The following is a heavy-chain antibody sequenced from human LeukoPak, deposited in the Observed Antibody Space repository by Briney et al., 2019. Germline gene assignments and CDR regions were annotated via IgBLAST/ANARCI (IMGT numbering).Heavy chain of an antibody. J-gene: IGHJ5*02. CDR3: ASLARGVIPSMEFDP. D-gene: IGHD3-10*01. V-gene: IGHV3-23*01. CDR1: GFTFSSYA. CDR2: ISGSGGST. Sequence: GGSLRLSCAASGFTFSSYAMSWVRQAPGKGLEWVSAISGSGGSTYYADSVKGRFTISRDNSKNTLYLQMNSLRTEDTAVYYCASLARGVIPSMEFDPWGQGTLVTVSS.